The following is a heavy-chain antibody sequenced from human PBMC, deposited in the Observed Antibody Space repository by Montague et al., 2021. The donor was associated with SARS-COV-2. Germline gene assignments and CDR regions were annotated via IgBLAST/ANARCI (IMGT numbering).Heavy chain of an antibody. CDR2: IYYSGST. D-gene: IGHD5-18*01. J-gene: IGHJ4*02. CDR3: ARGQLWFDY. Sequence: TLSLTCTVSGDSMSSGRYYWTWIRQPAGKRLEWIGRIYYSGSTNYNPSLKSRVTISVDTSKNQFSLKLRSVTAADTAVYYCARGQLWFDYWGQGTLVTVSS. CDR1: GDSMSSGRYY. V-gene: IGHV4-61*02.